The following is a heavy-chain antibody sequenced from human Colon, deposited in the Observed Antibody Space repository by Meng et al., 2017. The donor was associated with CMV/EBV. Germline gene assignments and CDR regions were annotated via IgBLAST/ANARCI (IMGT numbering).Heavy chain of an antibody. Sequence: GESLKISCTASGFTFGDYAMSWVRQAPGKGLEWVGFIRSKAYGGTTEYAASVKGRFTISRDDSKSIAYLQMNSLKTEDTAVYYCTREAPWYSSSWSGGRFDPWGQGTLVTVSS. V-gene: IGHV3-49*04. J-gene: IGHJ5*02. CDR2: IRSKAYGGTT. CDR1: GFTFGDYA. CDR3: TREAPWYSSSWSGGRFDP. D-gene: IGHD6-13*01.